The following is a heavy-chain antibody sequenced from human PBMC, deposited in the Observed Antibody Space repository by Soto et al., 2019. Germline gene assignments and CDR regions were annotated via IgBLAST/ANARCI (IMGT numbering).Heavy chain of an antibody. CDR1: GFTFSSYA. V-gene: IGHV3-23*01. D-gene: IGHD3-22*01. J-gene: IGHJ6*02. CDR3: AKEKYYYDSSGYYYYYYGMEV. Sequence: GGSLRLSCADSGFTFSSYAMSWVRQAPGKGLEWVSAISGSGGSTYYADSVKGRFTISRDNSKNTLYLQMNSLRAEDTAVYYCAKEKYYYDSSGYYYYYYGMEVWGQGTTATVSS. CDR2: ISGSGGST.